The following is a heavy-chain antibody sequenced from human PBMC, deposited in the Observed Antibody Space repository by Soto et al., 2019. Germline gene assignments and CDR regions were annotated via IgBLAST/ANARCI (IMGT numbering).Heavy chain of an antibody. CDR2: IYYDGST. Sequence: SETLSLTCTVSGASISSSSFYWGWIRQPPGKGLESIANIYYDGSTYYNPSLKSRVTISVDKSKNQFSLKLSSVTAADTAVYYCAGRMVTTYYYYYYGMDVWGQGTTVTVSS. J-gene: IGHJ6*02. CDR1: GASISSSSFY. D-gene: IGHD2-21*02. CDR3: AGRMVTTYYYYYYGMDV. V-gene: IGHV4-39*07.